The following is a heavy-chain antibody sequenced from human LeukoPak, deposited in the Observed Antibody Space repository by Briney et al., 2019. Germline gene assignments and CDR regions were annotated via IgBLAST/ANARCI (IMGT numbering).Heavy chain of an antibody. V-gene: IGHV1-46*01. J-gene: IGHJ4*02. CDR1: GYTFTTYY. CDR2: INPSGGST. CDR3: ATGRIPCTTTSCYERDGPFFDY. Sequence: GASVEVSCKASGYTFTTYYMHWVRQAPGQGLEWMGLINPSGGSTRYAQRFQGRVTMTRDTSTSTVYMELSSLRSEDTAVYYCATGRIPCTTTSCYERDGPFFDYWGQGTLVTVSS. D-gene: IGHD2-2*01.